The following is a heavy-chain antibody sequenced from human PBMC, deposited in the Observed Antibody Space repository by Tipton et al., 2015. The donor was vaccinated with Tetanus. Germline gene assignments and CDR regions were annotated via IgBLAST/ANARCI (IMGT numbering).Heavy chain of an antibody. CDR1: GDSISRGGYS. V-gene: IGHV4-30-2*01. D-gene: IGHD1-1*01. CDR3: ARVKGTDNHYGLDV. CDR2: IYDSGNT. J-gene: IGHJ6*02. Sequence: TLSLTCTVSGDSISRGGYSWSWIRQPPGKGLEWIGYIYDSGNTYYNPSLKSRVTISEDRSKNQISLRLRYVTAADTAVYYCARVKGTDNHYGLDVWGQGTTVTVAS.